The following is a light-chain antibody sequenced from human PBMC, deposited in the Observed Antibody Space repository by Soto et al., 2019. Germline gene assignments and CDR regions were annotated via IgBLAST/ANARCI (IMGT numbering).Light chain of an antibody. CDR2: EVS. Sequence: QSALTQPASVSGSPGQSITISCTGTSGDVGGYNAVAWYQQHPGKAPKLLIFEVSNRPSGSSDRFSGSKSGNTASLTISGLQAEHEADSYCTSFRGSSHNYVLGNGTKVTVL. CDR1: SGDVGGYNA. V-gene: IGLV2-14*01. J-gene: IGLJ1*01. CDR3: TSFRGSSHNYV.